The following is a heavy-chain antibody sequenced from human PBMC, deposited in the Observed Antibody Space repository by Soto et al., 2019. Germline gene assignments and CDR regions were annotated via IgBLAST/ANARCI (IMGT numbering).Heavy chain of an antibody. CDR1: GGSISSGGYS. CDR3: ARAGGLGAVAVDY. D-gene: IGHD6-19*01. CDR2: IYHSGST. Sequence: QLQLQESGSGLVKPSQTLSLTCAVSGGSISSGGYSWSWIRQPPGKGLEWIGYIYHSGSTYYNPSLKSRVTISVERSQNQFSLKLSSVTAADTAVYYCARAGGLGAVAVDYWGQGTLVTVSS. V-gene: IGHV4-30-2*01. J-gene: IGHJ4*02.